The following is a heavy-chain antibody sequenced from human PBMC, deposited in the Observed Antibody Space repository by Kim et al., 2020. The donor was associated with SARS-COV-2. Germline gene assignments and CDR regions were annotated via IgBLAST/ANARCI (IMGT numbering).Heavy chain of an antibody. CDR2: IYYSGST. V-gene: IGHV4-31*03. CDR1: GGSISSGGYY. J-gene: IGHJ6*02. Sequence: SETLSLTCTVSGGSISSGGYYWSWIRQHPGKGLEWIGYIYYSGSTYYNPSLKSRVTISVDTSKNQFSLKLSSVTAADTAVYYCARDRYYGSGSYYIGGMDVWGQGTTVTVSS. CDR3: ARDRYYGSGSYYIGGMDV. D-gene: IGHD3-10*01.